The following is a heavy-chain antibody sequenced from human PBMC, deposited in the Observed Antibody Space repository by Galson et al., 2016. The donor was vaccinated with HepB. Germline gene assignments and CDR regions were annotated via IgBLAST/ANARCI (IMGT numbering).Heavy chain of an antibody. CDR2: IYGTDGT. D-gene: IGHD3-16*01. CDR3: AISLVPTAFNL. J-gene: IGHJ3*01. CDR1: GFTVDTYY. Sequence: SLRLSCAASGFTVDTYYMIWVRQPPGKGLEWVSAIYGTDGTTYADSVKGRFTISRDNSRNTLYLQLYSLRADDTALYYCAISLVPTAFNLWGQGTMVTVYS. V-gene: IGHV3-53*01.